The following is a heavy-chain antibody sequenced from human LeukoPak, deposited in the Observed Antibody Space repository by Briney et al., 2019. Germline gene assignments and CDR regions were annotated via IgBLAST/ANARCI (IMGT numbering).Heavy chain of an antibody. CDR2: IYHSGST. Sequence: SETLSLTCAVSGGSLSSGNWWSWVRPSAAKGLEWIGEIYHSGSTSYNPSLKSRVTISVDNSKNQFSLNLNSVTAADTGVYYCARGTAQYYDSGSFWFDPWGQGILVTVSS. CDR1: GGSLSSGNW. D-gene: IGHD3-10*01. J-gene: IGHJ5*02. CDR3: ARGTAQYYDSGSFWFDP. V-gene: IGHV4-4*02.